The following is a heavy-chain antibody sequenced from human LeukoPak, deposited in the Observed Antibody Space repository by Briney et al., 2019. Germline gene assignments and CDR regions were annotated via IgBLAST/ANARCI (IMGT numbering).Heavy chain of an antibody. CDR1: GFTVSSNY. D-gene: IGHD1-7*01. J-gene: IGHJ6*03. CDR3: ARDPRQLELRPDYYYMDV. CDR2: IYSGGST. Sequence: PGGSLRLSCAASGFTVSSNYMSWVRQAPGKGLEWVSVIYSGGSTYYADSVKGRFTISRDNSKNTLYLQMNSLRAEDTAVYYCARDPRQLELRPDYYYMDVWGKGTTVTVSS. V-gene: IGHV3-66*02.